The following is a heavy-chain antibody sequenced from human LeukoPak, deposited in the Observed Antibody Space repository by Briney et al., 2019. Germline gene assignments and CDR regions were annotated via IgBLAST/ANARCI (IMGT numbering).Heavy chain of an antibody. CDR2: IIPIFGTA. V-gene: IGHV1-69*05. J-gene: IGHJ3*02. Sequence: SVKVSCKASGYTFTSYYMHWVRQAPGQGLEWMGGIIPIFGTANYAQKFQGRVTITTDESTSTAYMELSSLRSEDTAVYYCARALWSGYPLTFDIWGQGTMVTVSS. CDR1: GYTFTSYY. D-gene: IGHD3-3*01. CDR3: ARALWSGYPLTFDI.